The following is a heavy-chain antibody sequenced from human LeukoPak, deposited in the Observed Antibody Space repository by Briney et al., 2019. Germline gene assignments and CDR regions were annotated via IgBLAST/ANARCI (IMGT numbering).Heavy chain of an antibody. V-gene: IGHV3-9*01. D-gene: IGHD3-10*01. J-gene: IGHJ6*02. Sequence: PGRSLRLSCAASGFTFDDYAMHWVRQAPGKGLEWVSGISWNSGSIGYADSVKGRFTISRDNAKNSLYLQMNSLRAEDTALYYCARDYGRSRDYGMDVWGQGTTVTVSS. CDR2: ISWNSGSI. CDR1: GFTFDDYA. CDR3: ARDYGRSRDYGMDV.